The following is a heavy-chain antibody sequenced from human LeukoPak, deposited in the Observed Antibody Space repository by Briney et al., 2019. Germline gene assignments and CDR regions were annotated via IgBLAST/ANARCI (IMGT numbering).Heavy chain of an antibody. CDR3: ARVVDVGVPGFQH. Sequence: ASVKFSCKTSGYTFTGYYLHWVRQAPRQGPEWMGWINANSGDTYYVQKFKGRITMTRDTSINTAYMELNRLISDDTAVYYCARVVDVGVPGFQHWGRGTLVTVSS. J-gene: IGHJ1*01. V-gene: IGHV1-2*02. D-gene: IGHD1-26*01. CDR2: INANSGDT. CDR1: GYTFTGYY.